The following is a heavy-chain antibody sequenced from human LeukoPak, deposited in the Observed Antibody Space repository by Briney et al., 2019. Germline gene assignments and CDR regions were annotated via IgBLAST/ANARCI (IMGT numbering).Heavy chain of an antibody. J-gene: IGHJ6*02. Sequence: GAALKISLNGSGSRFIYYWIGWGRPLPGKGVEWRGIIFSGDFDINYSPSFQGQVTISADNSISTAYLQWSSLKASDTAMYYCVRYGLKGCRDSRCFASFYYYGPDVWGQGSTVTVSS. D-gene: IGHD6-13*01. CDR3: VRYGLKGCRDSRCFASFYYYGPDV. CDR1: GSRFIYYW. CDR2: IFSGDFDI. V-gene: IGHV5-51*01.